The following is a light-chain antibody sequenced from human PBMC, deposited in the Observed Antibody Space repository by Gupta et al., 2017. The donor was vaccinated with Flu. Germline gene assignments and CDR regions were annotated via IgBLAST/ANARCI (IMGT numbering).Light chain of an antibody. CDR1: SGHSSYI. J-gene: IGLJ3*02. CDR3: ETQGV. CDR2: VEGSGSY. Sequence: QPVLTQSSSASASLGSSVKLTCTLSSGHSSYIIAWHQQQPGKAPRYLMKVEGSGSYNKGSGVPDRCSGSSSGADRYLTIYNVQSEDEVDYYCETQGVFGGGTKLTVL. V-gene: IGLV4-60*03.